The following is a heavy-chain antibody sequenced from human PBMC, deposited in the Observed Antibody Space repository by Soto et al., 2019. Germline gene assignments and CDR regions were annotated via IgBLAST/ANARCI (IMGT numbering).Heavy chain of an antibody. D-gene: IGHD2-8*01. CDR1: GYTFTNYP. J-gene: IGHJ5*02. V-gene: IGHV1-18*04. CDR2: ISAYSGST. Sequence: QVQLVQSGAEVKKPGASVKVSCKTSGYTFTNYPIIWVRQAPGQGLEWVGWISAYSGSTNYAQNLQGRVTMTTDTFTSTVYMELRSLRYDDTAVYYCARDLGGVLMALDPWGQGTLVTVSS. CDR3: ARDLGGVLMALDP.